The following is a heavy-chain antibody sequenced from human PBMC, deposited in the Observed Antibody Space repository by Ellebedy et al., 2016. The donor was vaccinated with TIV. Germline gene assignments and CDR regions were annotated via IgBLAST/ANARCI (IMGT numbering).Heavy chain of an antibody. J-gene: IGHJ4*02. D-gene: IGHD3-10*01. CDR2: ISWDGEVT. V-gene: IGHV3-43*01. CDR3: ARGTDGFRELKD. Sequence: GESLKISCTASGFTFQDVTMFWVRQAPGKGLEWVPLISWDGEVTYYADSVEGRFTISRDNGKNSLYLQMNGLKTEDTAFYYCARGTDGFRELKDWGQGTLVTVSS. CDR1: GFTFQDVT.